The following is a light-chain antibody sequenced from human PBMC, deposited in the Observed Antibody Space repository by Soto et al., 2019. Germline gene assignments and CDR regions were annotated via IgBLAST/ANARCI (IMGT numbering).Light chain of an antibody. CDR3: QQSYSTVLYT. CDR2: AAY. Sequence: DIQMTQSPSSLSASLGDRVTIACRASQSIDNYLNWYQQKPGKAPKLLIYAAYNLQTGVPSMFRGSGSGTDFTLTISGLQPEDFATYYCQQSYSTVLYTFGQGTKLEIK. V-gene: IGKV1-39*01. CDR1: QSIDNY. J-gene: IGKJ2*01.